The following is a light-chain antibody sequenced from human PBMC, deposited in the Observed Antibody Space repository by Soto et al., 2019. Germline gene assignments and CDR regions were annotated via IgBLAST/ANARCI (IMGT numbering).Light chain of an antibody. CDR3: HSYDSRLNCYV. CDR1: SSNIGAGHD. V-gene: IGLV1-40*01. J-gene: IGLJ1*01. CDR2: GNN. Sequence: QSVLTQPPSVSGAPGQRVTISCTGRSSNIGAGHDVHWYQQLPGTAPKLLIYGNNNRPSGVPDRFSGSKSDTSASLAITGLQADDEADYYCHSYDSRLNCYVFGTGTKLTVL.